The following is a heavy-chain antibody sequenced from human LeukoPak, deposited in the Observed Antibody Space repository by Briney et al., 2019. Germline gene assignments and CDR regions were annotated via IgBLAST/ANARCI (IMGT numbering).Heavy chain of an antibody. Sequence: GGSLRLSCAASGFTFSSYAMSWVRQAPGKGLEWVSAISGSGGSTYYADSVKGRFTISRDNSKNTLYLQMNSLRAEDTAVYYCAKKSAGSYNYYYYYMDDWGKGTTVTVPS. CDR1: GFTFSSYA. D-gene: IGHD3-10*01. CDR3: AKKSAGSYNYYYYYMDD. CDR2: ISGSGGST. V-gene: IGHV3-23*01. J-gene: IGHJ6*03.